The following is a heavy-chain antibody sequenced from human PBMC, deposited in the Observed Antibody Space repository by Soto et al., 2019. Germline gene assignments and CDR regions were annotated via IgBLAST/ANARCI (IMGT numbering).Heavy chain of an antibody. Sequence: GVSLRLSCEASGFTFSVFDMHCVLQPTGKGLEWVSSIGTAGDTYYAVSVKGRFTISRDNAKNSLSLQMNSLRAGDMAVYFCAKSQEIGTHFFDSWGQGTQVTVSS. CDR3: AKSQEIGTHFFDS. CDR1: GFTFSVFD. J-gene: IGHJ4*02. V-gene: IGHV3-13*01. D-gene: IGHD6-13*01. CDR2: IGTAGDT.